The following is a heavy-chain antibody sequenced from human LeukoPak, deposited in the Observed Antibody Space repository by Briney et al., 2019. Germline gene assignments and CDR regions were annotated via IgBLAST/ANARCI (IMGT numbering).Heavy chain of an antibody. CDR2: ISGSGGST. V-gene: IGHV3-23*01. Sequence: GGSLRLSCAASGFTFSSYAMSWVRQAPGKGLEWVSAISGSGGSTYYADSVKGRFTIPRDNSKNTLYLQMNSLRAEDTAVYYCAKDSIGTTFGWFDPWGQGTLVTVSS. CDR1: GFTFSSYA. CDR3: AKDSIGTTFGWFDP. D-gene: IGHD3-10*01. J-gene: IGHJ5*02.